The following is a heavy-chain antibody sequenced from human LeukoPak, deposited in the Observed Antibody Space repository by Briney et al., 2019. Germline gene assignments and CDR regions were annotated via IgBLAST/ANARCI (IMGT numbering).Heavy chain of an antibody. J-gene: IGHJ1*01. CDR1: GFTFSDFP. V-gene: IGHV3-23*01. CDR2: ISGSGDKT. Sequence: GGSLRLSCGVFGFTFSDFPMTWVRRAPGKGVEWVSLISGSGDKTSSPDSLTRRSTTSTDTSKNTLTLQMNGLTVQDTAIYYCAKETKVAPNTMAYFHDWGQGPLVTVSS. CDR3: AKETKVAPNTMAYFHD. D-gene: IGHD5-12*01.